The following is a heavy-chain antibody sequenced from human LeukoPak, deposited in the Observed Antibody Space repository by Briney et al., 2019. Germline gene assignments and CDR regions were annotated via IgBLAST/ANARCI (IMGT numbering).Heavy chain of an antibody. J-gene: IGHJ3*02. Sequence: SETLSLTCSVSGGSITISDYYWGWIRQPPGKGLEWIGSVYYSGSTSYNPSLRSRVTISIDTSKNQISLKLSAVTDADTAVYYCARHFRREVLIGSAFDIWGQGTMVTVSS. V-gene: IGHV4-39*01. CDR2: VYYSGST. CDR3: ARHFRREVLIGSAFDI. D-gene: IGHD3-10*01. CDR1: GGSITISDYY.